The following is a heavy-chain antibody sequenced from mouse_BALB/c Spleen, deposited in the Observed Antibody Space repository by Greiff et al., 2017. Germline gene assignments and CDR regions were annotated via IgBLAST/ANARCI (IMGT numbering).Heavy chain of an antibody. CDR3: ARGRDGYYVGAMDY. V-gene: IGHV5-6-5*01. D-gene: IGHD2-3*01. Sequence: EVKLQESGGGLVKPGGSLKLSCAASGFTFSSYAMSWVRQTPEKRLEWVASISSGGSTYYPDSVKGRFTISRDNARNILYLQMSSLRSEDTAMYYCARGRDGYYVGAMDYWGQGTSVTVSS. CDR1: GFTFSSYA. CDR2: ISSGGST. J-gene: IGHJ4*01.